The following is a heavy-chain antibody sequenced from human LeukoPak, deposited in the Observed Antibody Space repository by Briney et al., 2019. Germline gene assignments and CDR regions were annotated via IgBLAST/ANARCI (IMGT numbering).Heavy chain of an antibody. V-gene: IGHV4-30-2*01. J-gene: IGHJ4*02. CDR2: IYHSGST. CDR1: GGSISSGGYS. CDR3: ASLYYYDSSGYLTAIDY. Sequence: SETLSLTCAVSGGSISSGGYSWSWIRQPPGKGLEWIGYIYHSGSTYYNPSLKSRVTISVDTSKNQFSLKLSSVTAADTAVYYCASLYYYDSSGYLTAIDYRGQGTLVTVSS. D-gene: IGHD3-22*01.